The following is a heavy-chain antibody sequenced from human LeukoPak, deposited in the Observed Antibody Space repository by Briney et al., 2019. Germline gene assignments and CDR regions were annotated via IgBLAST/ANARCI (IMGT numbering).Heavy chain of an antibody. CDR1: GGTFSSYA. Sequence: ASVKVSCKASGGTFSSYAISWVRQAPGQGLEWMGRIIPIFGTANYAQKFQGRVTITTDESTSTAYMELSSLRSEDTAVYYCARWSQYYYDSSGYYYEYYFDYWGQGTLVTVSS. D-gene: IGHD3-22*01. J-gene: IGHJ4*02. CDR3: ARWSQYYYDSSGYYYEYYFDY. V-gene: IGHV1-69*05. CDR2: IIPIFGTA.